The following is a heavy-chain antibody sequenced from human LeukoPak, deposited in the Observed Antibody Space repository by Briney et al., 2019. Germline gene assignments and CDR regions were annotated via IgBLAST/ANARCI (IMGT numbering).Heavy chain of an antibody. CDR2: ISYDGSNK. D-gene: IGHD2-15*01. Sequence: PGRSLRLSCAASGFTFSSYAMHWVRQAPGKGLEWVAVISYDGSNKYYADSVKGRFTISRDNSKNTLYLQMNSLRAEDTAVYCCARGSPPDIVVVVAATPFDYWGQGTLVTVSS. J-gene: IGHJ4*02. V-gene: IGHV3-30-3*01. CDR1: GFTFSSYA. CDR3: ARGSPPDIVVVVAATPFDY.